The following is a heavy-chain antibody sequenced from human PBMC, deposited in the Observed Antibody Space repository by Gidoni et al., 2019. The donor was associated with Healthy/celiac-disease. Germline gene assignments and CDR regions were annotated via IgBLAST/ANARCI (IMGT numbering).Heavy chain of an antibody. CDR2: IYPGDSDT. Sequence: EVQLVQSGAEVNKPGESLKISCKGSGYSFTSYWIGWVRQMPGKGLEWMGIIYPGDSDTRYSPSFQGQVTISADKSISTAYLQWSSLKASDTAMYYCARWDGGTTVTNGDYYGMDVWGQGTTVTVSS. V-gene: IGHV5-51*03. CDR3: ARWDGGTTVTNGDYYGMDV. D-gene: IGHD4-17*01. J-gene: IGHJ6*02. CDR1: GYSFTSYW.